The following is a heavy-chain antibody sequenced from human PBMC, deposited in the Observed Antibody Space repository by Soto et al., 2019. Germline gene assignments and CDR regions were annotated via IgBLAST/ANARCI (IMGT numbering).Heavy chain of an antibody. Sequence: QVQLQQWGAGLLKPSETLSLTCAVYGGSFSGYYWSWIRQPPGKGLEWIGEINHSGSTNCNPSLKSRGTISVDKSKNQFSLKLTSVTAADTAFYYCAMRRALKKPDGFDYWGQGTLGTVSS. D-gene: IGHD4-17*01. CDR3: AMRRALKKPDGFDY. CDR1: GGSFSGYY. V-gene: IGHV4-34*02. CDR2: INHSGST. J-gene: IGHJ4*02.